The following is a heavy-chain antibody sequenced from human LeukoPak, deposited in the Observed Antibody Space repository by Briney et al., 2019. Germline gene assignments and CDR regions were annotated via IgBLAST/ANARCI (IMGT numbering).Heavy chain of an antibody. Sequence: VASVKVSCKASGYTFTSYYMHWVRQAPGQGLEWMGIINPSGGSTSYAQKFQGRVTMTRDTSTSIVYMELSSLRSEDTAVYYCARMYRPYYFDYWGQGTLVTVSS. CDR3: ARMYRPYYFDY. CDR1: GYTFTSYY. CDR2: INPSGGST. V-gene: IGHV1-46*01. D-gene: IGHD1-26*01. J-gene: IGHJ4*02.